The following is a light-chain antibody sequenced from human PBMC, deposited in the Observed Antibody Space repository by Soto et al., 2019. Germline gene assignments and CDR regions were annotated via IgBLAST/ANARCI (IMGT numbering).Light chain of an antibody. CDR1: QSISSY. J-gene: IGKJ5*01. V-gene: IGKV1-39*01. CDR2: AAS. CDR3: QQSYGTLMYT. Sequence: DTQMTQSPSSLSASVGDRVTITCRASQSISSYLNWYQQKPGKAPKLLIYAASSLQSGVPSRFSGSGSGTDFTLTISSLQPEDFATYYCQQSYGTLMYTFGQGTRLEIK.